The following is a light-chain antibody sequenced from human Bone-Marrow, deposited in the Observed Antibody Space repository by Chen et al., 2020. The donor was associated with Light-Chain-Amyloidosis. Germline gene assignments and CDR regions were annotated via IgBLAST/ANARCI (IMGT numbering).Light chain of an antibody. Sequence: SYXXTQXXPASXSPGXSARISSSGDDLQKKYAYWYQQTPGQXPVLVFHRDTERPLXSSVRXSGSXXGTTATLTISGVQAEDEADYHCQSADXXXTYEVIFGGGTKLTVL. V-gene: IGLV3-25*03. CDR2: RDT. CDR3: QSADXXXTYEVI. J-gene: IGLJ2*01. CDR1: DLQKKY.